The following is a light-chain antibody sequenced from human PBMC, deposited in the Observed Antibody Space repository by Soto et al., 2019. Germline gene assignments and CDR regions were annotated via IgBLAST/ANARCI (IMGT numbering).Light chain of an antibody. CDR1: QSIGSR. Sequence: EKVMTQSPVTLSVSPGQRATLSCRASQSIGSRLAWYQQKPGQAPRLLIYGASTRATGIPDRFTGSGSGTDFTLTLSSLQSEDFAVYYCQQYAVWPALTFCGGTKV. CDR2: GAS. J-gene: IGKJ4*01. V-gene: IGKV3-15*01. CDR3: QQYAVWPALT.